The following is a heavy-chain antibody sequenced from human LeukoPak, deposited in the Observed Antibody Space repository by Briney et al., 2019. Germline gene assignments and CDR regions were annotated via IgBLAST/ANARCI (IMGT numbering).Heavy chain of an antibody. Sequence: SGGSLRLSCAASGFTFSSYAMHWVRQAPGKELEWVAVISYDGSNKYYADSVKGRFTISRDNSKNTLYLQMNSLRAEDTAVYYCARVYSGISGAFDIWGQGTMVTVSS. V-gene: IGHV3-30*04. CDR3: ARVYSGISGAFDI. CDR1: GFTFSSYA. CDR2: ISYDGSNK. J-gene: IGHJ3*02. D-gene: IGHD1-26*01.